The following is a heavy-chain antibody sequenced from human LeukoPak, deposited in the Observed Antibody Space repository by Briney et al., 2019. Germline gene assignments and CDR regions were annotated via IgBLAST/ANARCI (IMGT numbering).Heavy chain of an antibody. D-gene: IGHD4-17*01. J-gene: IGHJ6*03. V-gene: IGHV1-18*01. Sequence: ASVKVSCKASGYTFSSNGIIWVRQAPGQGLEWMGWINPDNDDTKYGQTFQGRLTMTTDTSTSTTYMELRNPRSDDTAVYYCARVYGYYYYYMDVWGKGTTVTVSS. CDR2: INPDNDDT. CDR1: GYTFSSNG. CDR3: ARVYGYYYYYMDV.